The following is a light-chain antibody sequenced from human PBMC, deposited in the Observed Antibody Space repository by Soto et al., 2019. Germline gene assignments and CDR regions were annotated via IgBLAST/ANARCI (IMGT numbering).Light chain of an antibody. J-gene: IGKJ1*01. CDR1: QNINTW. CDR3: QPYYSTTRT. V-gene: IGKV1-5*01. Sequence: DSQMAESPSTLSASVGDSVTISCRARQNINTWLARYHQKPGMAPKLLISDAYTLESGVPSRFSGRGSGPEFTLPISSLQAEDVAVYYCQPYYSTTRTFGQGPKVDI. CDR2: DAY.